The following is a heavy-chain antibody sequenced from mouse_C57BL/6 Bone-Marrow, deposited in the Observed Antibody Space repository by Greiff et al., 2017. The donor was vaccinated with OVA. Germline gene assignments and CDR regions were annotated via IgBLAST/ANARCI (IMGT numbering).Heavy chain of an antibody. V-gene: IGHV5-15*01. CDR1: GFTFSDYG. J-gene: IGHJ2*01. D-gene: IGHD1-1*01. Sequence: EVKLMESGGGLVQPGGSLKLSCAASGFTFSDYGMAWVRQAPRKGPEWVAFISNLAYSIYYADTVTGRFTISRENAKNTLYLEMSSLRSEDTAMYYCARQGYYGSSGYFDYWGQGTTLTVSS. CDR2: ISNLAYSI. CDR3: ARQGYYGSSGYFDY.